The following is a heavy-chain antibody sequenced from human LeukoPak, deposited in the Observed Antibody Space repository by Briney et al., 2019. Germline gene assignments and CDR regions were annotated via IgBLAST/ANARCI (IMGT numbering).Heavy chain of an antibody. CDR3: AKDLFYGSGNGDY. V-gene: IGHV3-7*03. CDR2: IKQDGSEK. CDR1: GFTFSSYW. J-gene: IGHJ4*02. Sequence: GGSLRLSCAASGFTFSSYWMSWVRQAPGKGLEWVANIKQDGSEKYYVDSVKGRFTISRDNAKNSLYLQMNSLRAEDTAVYYCAKDLFYGSGNGDYWGQGTLVTVSS. D-gene: IGHD3-10*01.